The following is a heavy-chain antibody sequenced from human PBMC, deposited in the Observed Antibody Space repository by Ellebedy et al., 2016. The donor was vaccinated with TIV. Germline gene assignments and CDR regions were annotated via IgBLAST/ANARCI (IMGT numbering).Heavy chain of an antibody. CDR3: AKDVGEWVFGYYDL. J-gene: IGHJ2*01. CDR1: GFIFSRYW. V-gene: IGHV3-7*03. D-gene: IGHD3-10*01. Sequence: GGSLRLXXEVSGFIFSRYWMSWVRQAPGKGLEWVANIKRDGSEKYYVDSVKGRFTISRDNAKNSLYLQMNGLRAEDTALYYCAKDVGEWVFGYYDLWGRGTVVTVSS. CDR2: IKRDGSEK.